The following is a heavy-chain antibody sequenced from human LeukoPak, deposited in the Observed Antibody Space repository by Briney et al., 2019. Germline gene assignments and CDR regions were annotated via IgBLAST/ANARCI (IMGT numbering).Heavy chain of an antibody. J-gene: IGHJ6*03. CDR3: ARDAGYGDNSAYYYHYMDV. V-gene: IGHV3-74*01. CDR1: GFTFTTYW. CDR2: IDSEGSTT. Sequence: GGSLRLSCEASGFTFTTYWMHWVRQGPGKGLAWLSRIDSEGSTTNYADSVKGRFTISRDNAKNTLYLQMNSLSAEDTAVYYCARDAGYGDNSAYYYHYMDVWGKGTTVTVSS. D-gene: IGHD4-23*01.